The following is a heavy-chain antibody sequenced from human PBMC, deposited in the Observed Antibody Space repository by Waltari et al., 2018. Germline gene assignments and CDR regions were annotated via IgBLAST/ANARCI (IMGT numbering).Heavy chain of an antibody. D-gene: IGHD5-12*01. CDR1: GGSISSSSYY. CDR3: ARGHDEFRSLGFGNY. Sequence: QLQLQESGPGLVKPSETLSLTCTVSGGSISSSSYYWGWIRQPPGTGLEWIGSIYYSGSTYDNPSLKSRVTISVDTSKNQFSLKLSSVTAADTAVYYCARGHDEFRSLGFGNYWGQGTLVTVSS. J-gene: IGHJ4*02. V-gene: IGHV4-39*01. CDR2: IYYSGST.